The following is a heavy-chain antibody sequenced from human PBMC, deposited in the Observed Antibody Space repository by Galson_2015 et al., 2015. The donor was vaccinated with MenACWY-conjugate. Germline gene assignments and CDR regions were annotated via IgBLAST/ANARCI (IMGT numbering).Heavy chain of an antibody. CDR1: GFTFRSYA. J-gene: IGHJ3*02. Sequence: SLRLSCAASGFTFRSYAMGWVRQAPGKGLGWVSIISDNGDRTYYTDSVKGRFTISRDNSENTLYLQMNSLRVEDTAVYYCAKEKPTTTAFDIWGQGTMVTVSS. V-gene: IGHV3-23*01. CDR3: AKEKPTTTAFDI. CDR2: ISDNGDRT. D-gene: IGHD4-11*01.